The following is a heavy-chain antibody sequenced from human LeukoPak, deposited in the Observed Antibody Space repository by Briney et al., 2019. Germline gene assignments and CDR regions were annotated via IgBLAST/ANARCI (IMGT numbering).Heavy chain of an antibody. J-gene: IGHJ4*02. D-gene: IGHD5-18*01. CDR1: GFTFSSYR. CDR2: ISSDGIST. Sequence: GGSLRLSCAASGFTFSSYRMHWVRQAPGKGLVWVSRISSDGISTNYADSVKGRLTISRDNAKNTLYLQMNSLRAEDTAVYYCVRGTYHTHTAMVLFDFWGQGILVTVSS. CDR3: VRGTYHTHTAMVLFDF. V-gene: IGHV3-74*01.